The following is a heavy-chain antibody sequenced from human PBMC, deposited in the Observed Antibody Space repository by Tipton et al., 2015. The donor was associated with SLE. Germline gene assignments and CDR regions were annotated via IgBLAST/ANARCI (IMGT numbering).Heavy chain of an antibody. CDR2: MYDTGST. V-gene: IGHV4-59*01. Sequence: LRLSCTVSGASISAYYWSWIRQPPGKGLEWIGYMYDTGSTVYNPSLKSRVTISGHPSKNQFSLKLSSVTAADTAVYFCARTAIMVQGVIIPDYFDYWGQGTLVTVSS. J-gene: IGHJ4*02. CDR1: GASISAYY. D-gene: IGHD3-10*01. CDR3: ARTAIMVQGVIIPDYFDY.